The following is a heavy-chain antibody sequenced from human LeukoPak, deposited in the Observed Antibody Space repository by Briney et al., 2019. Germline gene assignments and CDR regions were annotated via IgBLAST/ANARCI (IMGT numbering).Heavy chain of an antibody. V-gene: IGHV4-59*01. CDR2: VYYSGST. CDR1: GGSISSYS. Sequence: SETLSLTCTVSGGSISSYSWCWIWHRQGKGKGWVWYVYYSGSTNYNPTLKSRVTISVAPSNNQYSLMLSSVTAADTGVYYCARCTAAAGPYYFFDYWGQGTLVTVSS. D-gene: IGHD6-13*01. CDR3: ARCTAAAGPYYFFDY. J-gene: IGHJ4*02.